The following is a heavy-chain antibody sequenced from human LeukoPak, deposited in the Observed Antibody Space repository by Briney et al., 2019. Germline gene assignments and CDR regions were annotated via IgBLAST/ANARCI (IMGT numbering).Heavy chain of an antibody. CDR2: ISSTSTYI. V-gene: IGHV3-21*06. D-gene: IGHD1-26*01. J-gene: IGHJ4*02. CDR1: GFTFSSYG. CDR3: ARIIGISGTYPTDY. Sequence: GGSLRLSCAASGFTFSSYGMSWVRQAPGKGLEWVSSISSTSTYIYYADSMKGRFIISRDNARNSLYLGINSLRAEDTAVYYCARIIGISGTYPTDYWGQGTLVTVSS.